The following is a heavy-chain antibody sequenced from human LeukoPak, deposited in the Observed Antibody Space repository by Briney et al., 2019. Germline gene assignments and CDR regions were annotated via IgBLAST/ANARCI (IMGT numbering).Heavy chain of an antibody. Sequence: GGSLRLSCAASGFIFSSYAMSWVRQAPGKGLEWVSAISGSGDSTYYADSVKGRFTISRDNAKNSLYLQMNSLRAEDTAVYYCARFPYSYGYYAFDIWGQGTMVTVSS. CDR1: GFIFSSYA. CDR3: ARFPYSYGYYAFDI. D-gene: IGHD5-18*01. CDR2: ISGSGDST. J-gene: IGHJ3*02. V-gene: IGHV3-23*01.